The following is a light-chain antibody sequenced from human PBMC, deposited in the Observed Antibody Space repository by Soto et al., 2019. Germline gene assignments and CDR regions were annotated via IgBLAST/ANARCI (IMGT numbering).Light chain of an antibody. CDR2: DAS. CDR1: QSISSW. V-gene: IGKV1-5*01. J-gene: IGKJ1*01. Sequence: DIQMTQSPSTLSASVGDRVTITCRASQSISSWLAWYQQKPGKAPKLLIYDASSLASGVPSRFSGSGSGTEFTLTISSLQPDDFANYYCQQYKTFGQGTKVEIK. CDR3: QQYKT.